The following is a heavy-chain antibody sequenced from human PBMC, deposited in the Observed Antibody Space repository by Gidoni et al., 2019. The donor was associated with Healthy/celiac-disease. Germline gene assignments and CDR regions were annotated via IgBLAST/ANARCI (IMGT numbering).Heavy chain of an antibody. J-gene: IGHJ6*02. Sequence: QVQLQESGPGLVKPSETLSLTCTVSGGSISSYYWRWIRQPPGKGLEWIGYIYYSGSTNYNPSLKSRVTISVDTSKNQFSLKLSSVTAADTAVYYCARESYYYGMQGLTVLDSGMDVWGQGTTVTVSS. CDR3: ARESYYYGMQGLTVLDSGMDV. D-gene: IGHD3-22*01. V-gene: IGHV4-59*01. CDR1: GGSISSYY. CDR2: IYYSGST.